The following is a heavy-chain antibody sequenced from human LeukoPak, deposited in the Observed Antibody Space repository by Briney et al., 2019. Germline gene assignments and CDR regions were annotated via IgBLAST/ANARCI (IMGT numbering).Heavy chain of an antibody. D-gene: IGHD6-13*01. CDR3: ASAGYSETYYYYYGMDV. CDR2: ISYNGSNK. Sequence: PGGSLRLSCAASGFTFSSYGMHWVRQAPGKGLEGGAVISYNGSNKYYADSVKGRFTISRDNSKNTLYLQMNSLRAEDTAVYYCASAGYSETYYYYYGMDVWGQGTTVTVSS. J-gene: IGHJ6*02. CDR1: GFTFSSYG. V-gene: IGHV3-30*03.